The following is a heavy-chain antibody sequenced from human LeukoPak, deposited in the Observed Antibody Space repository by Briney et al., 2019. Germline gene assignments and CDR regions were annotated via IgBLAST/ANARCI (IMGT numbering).Heavy chain of an antibody. J-gene: IGHJ6*03. V-gene: IGHV4-39*07. D-gene: IGHD2-21*01. Sequence: PSETLSLTCTVSGGSISSSSYYWGWIRQPPGKGLEWIGSIYYSGSTYYNPSLKSRVTISVDTSKNRFSLKLGSVTAADTAVYYCARAIFGSGPYYMDVWGKGTTVTVSS. CDR1: GGSISSSSYY. CDR2: IYYSGST. CDR3: ARAIFGSGPYYMDV.